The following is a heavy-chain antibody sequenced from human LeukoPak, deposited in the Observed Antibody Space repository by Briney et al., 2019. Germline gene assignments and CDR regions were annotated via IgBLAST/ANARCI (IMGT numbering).Heavy chain of an antibody. CDR2: INPNSGAT. D-gene: IGHD1-1*01. CDR1: GYTFTDYY. V-gene: IGHV1-2*02. J-gene: IGHJ4*02. Sequence: GASVKVSCKASGYTFTDYYMHWVRQASGQGLEWMGWINPNSGATNYVQEFQGRVTMTRDTSVTTAYMELSGLRSDDTAVYYCAREGRDFGPHKLAGFDCWGQGTLVTVSS. CDR3: AREGRDFGPHKLAGFDC.